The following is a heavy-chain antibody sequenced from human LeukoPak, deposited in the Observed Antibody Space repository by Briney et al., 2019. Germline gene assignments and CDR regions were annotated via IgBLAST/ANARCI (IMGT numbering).Heavy chain of an antibody. D-gene: IGHD3-22*01. CDR2: INPNSGGT. CDR3: AREVGYDSSGQGLDV. V-gene: IGHV1-2*06. CDR1: GYTFTGYY. Sequence: GASVKVSCKASGYTFTGYYMHWVRQAPGHGLEWMGRINPNSGGTNYAQKFQGRVTMTRDTSISTAYMELSRLRSDDTAVYYCAREVGYDSSGQGLDVWGKGTTVTVSS. J-gene: IGHJ6*04.